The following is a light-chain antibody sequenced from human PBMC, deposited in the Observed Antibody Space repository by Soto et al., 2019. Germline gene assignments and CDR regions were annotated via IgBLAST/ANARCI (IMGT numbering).Light chain of an antibody. V-gene: IGKV3-20*01. J-gene: IGKJ2*03. Sequence: EIVLTQSPGTLSLSPGERATLSCRASQSVSRSLLAWYQQKPGQAPRLLIYGASTRATGIADGFSGSGSCTDFTLTISRLEPEDFAVYYCQQYGNPPPYSFGQGTKLEIK. CDR2: GAS. CDR3: QQYGNPPPYS. CDR1: QSVSRSL.